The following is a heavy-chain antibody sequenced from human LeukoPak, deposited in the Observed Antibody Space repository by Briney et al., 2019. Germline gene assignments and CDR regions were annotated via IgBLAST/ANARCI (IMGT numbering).Heavy chain of an antibody. CDR1: GGSFSGYY. CDR3: ARGRIRRYYDSSGSYFDY. CDR2: INHSGST. D-gene: IGHD3-22*01. Sequence: ASETLSLTCAVYGGSFSGYYWSWIRQPPGKGLEWIGEINHSGSTNYNPSLKSRVTISVDTSKNQFSLKLSSVTAADTAVYYCARGRIRRYYDSSGSYFDYWGQGTLVTVSS. V-gene: IGHV4-34*01. J-gene: IGHJ4*02.